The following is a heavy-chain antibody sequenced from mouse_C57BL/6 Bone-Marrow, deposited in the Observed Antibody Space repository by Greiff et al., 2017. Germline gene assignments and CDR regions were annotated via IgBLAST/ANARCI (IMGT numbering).Heavy chain of an antibody. V-gene: IGHV1-55*01. J-gene: IGHJ2*01. CDR2: IYPGSGST. CDR3: ARSGWDFDY. CDR1: GYTFTSYW. D-gene: IGHD1-1*02. Sequence: QVQLQQPGAELVKPGASVKMSCKASGYTFTSYWITWVKQRPGQGLEWIGDIYPGSGSTNYNEKFTSKATLTVDTSSSTADMPLSSLTSEDSAVYYCARSGWDFDYWGQGTTLTVSS.